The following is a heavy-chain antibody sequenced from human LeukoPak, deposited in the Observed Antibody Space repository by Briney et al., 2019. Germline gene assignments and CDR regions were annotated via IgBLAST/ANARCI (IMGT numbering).Heavy chain of an antibody. D-gene: IGHD6-19*01. CDR3: AREEASGWYPNDAFDI. J-gene: IGHJ3*02. V-gene: IGHV3-21*01. CDR1: GFTFSSYS. CDR2: ISSSSSYI. Sequence: GGSLRLSCAASGFTFSSYSMNWVRQAPGKGLEWVSSISSSSSYIYYADSVKGRFTISRDNAKNSLYLQMNSLRAEDTAVYYCAREEASGWYPNDAFDIWGQGTMVTVSS.